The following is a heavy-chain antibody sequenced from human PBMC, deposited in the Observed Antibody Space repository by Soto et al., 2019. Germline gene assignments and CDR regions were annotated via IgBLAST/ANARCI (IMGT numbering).Heavy chain of an antibody. J-gene: IGHJ4*02. Sequence: EVQLVQSGAEVKKPGESLRISCKGSGYSFTSYCISWVRQMPGKGLEWMGWIDPSDSYTNYSPSFQGHVTISADKSISTAYLQWSSLEASDTAMYYCASLTEDTAMVTGYSDYWGQGTLVTVSS. CDR1: GYSFTSYC. CDR3: ASLTEDTAMVTGYSDY. CDR2: IDPSDSYT. V-gene: IGHV5-10-1*01. D-gene: IGHD5-18*01.